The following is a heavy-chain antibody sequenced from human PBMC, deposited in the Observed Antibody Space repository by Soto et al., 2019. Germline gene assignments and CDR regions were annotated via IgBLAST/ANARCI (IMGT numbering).Heavy chain of an antibody. J-gene: IGHJ4*02. CDR3: AKDWSNITMIVVDTSGFDY. Sequence: GGSLRLSCAASGFTFSSYGMHWVRQAPGKGLEWVAVISYDGSNKYYADSVKGRFTISRDNSKNTLYLQMNSLRAEDTAVYYCAKDWSNITMIVVDTSGFDYWGQGTLVTVSS. V-gene: IGHV3-30*18. D-gene: IGHD3-22*01. CDR1: GFTFSSYG. CDR2: ISYDGSNK.